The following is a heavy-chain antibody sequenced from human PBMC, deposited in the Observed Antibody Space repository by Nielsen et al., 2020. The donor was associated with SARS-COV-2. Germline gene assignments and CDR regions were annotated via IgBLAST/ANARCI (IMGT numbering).Heavy chain of an antibody. CDR1: GFTFSSYD. CDR2: IGTAGDT. CDR3: ARGAGRVVRGVYSYYFDY. D-gene: IGHD3-10*01. J-gene: IGHJ4*02. Sequence: GESLKISCAASGFTFSSYDMHWVRQATGKGLEWVSAIGTAGDTYYPGSVKGRFTISRENAKNSLYLQMNSLRAGDTAVYYCARGAGRVVRGVYSYYFDYWGQGTLVTVSS. V-gene: IGHV3-13*04.